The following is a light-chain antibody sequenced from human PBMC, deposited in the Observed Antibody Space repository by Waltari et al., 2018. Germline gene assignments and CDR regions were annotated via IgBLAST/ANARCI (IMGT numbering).Light chain of an antibody. J-gene: IGKJ4*01. Sequence: EIVLTQSPGTLSLSPGERVTLSCRASQSVSSISLSWYQQKAGQPPRLLIDGVSSRAAGIPDRFSGSGCGTGFTLTISRLEPEDFAVYYCQQYDSIVLTFGGGTKVEI. CDR3: QQYDSIVLT. V-gene: IGKV3-20*01. CDR2: GVS. CDR1: QSVSSIS.